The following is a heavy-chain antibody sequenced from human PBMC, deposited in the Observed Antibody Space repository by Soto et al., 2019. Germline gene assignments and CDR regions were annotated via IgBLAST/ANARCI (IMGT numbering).Heavy chain of an antibody. D-gene: IGHD3-10*01. J-gene: IGHJ4*02. Sequence: QVQLVQSGAEMKKPGSSVKVSCQSSGGTFTTYAMNWLRQAPGQGPELMGYISPMFGAANYAPKFQGRVTTTADESTGTSYMQLSSLTSEDTALYFCAREVQVHTPAFVYWGQGTLVTVSS. CDR3: AREVQVHTPAFVY. CDR2: ISPMFGAA. V-gene: IGHV1-69*19. CDR1: GGTFTTYA.